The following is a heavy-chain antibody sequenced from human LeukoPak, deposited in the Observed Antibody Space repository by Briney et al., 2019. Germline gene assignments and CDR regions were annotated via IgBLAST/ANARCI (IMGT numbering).Heavy chain of an antibody. V-gene: IGHV1-46*01. CDR3: AREAGDYGFDF. D-gene: IGHD4-17*01. CDR2: INPSGGTT. J-gene: IGHJ4*02. CDR1: GYTFTSYY. Sequence: ASVKVSCKASGYTFTSYYIHWVRQAPGQGLEWMGIINPSGGTTSYAQKFQGRVTVTSDTSTSTVNMDLSSLRSEDTAVYYCAREAGDYGFDFWGQGTLATVSS.